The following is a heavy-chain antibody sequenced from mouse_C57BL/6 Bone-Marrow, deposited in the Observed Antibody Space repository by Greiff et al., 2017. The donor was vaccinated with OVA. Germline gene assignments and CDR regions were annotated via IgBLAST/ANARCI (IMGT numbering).Heavy chain of an antibody. CDR3: AREDYYGYYAMDY. Sequence: QVQLQQSGAELVKPGASVKISCKASGYAFSSYCMHWVKQRPGKGLEWIGQIYPGDGDTNYNGKFKGKATLTADKSSSTAYMQLSSLTSEDSSVYFCAREDYYGYYAMDYWGQGTSVTVSS. V-gene: IGHV1-80*01. CDR1: GYAFSSYC. D-gene: IGHD1-1*01. J-gene: IGHJ4*01. CDR2: IYPGDGDT.